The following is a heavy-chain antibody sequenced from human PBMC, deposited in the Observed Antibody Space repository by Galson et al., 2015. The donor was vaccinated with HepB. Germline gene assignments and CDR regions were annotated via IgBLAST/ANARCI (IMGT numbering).Heavy chain of an antibody. J-gene: IGHJ5*02. CDR3: ARLASFNGAPPIDP. V-gene: IGHV4-39*01. Sequence: TCTVSGGSITSPNYCWGWIRQPPGKGLDWIGNICHSGRTYYNPSLKSRVMISVDTSKNRFSLRLTSVTATDTAVYYCARLASFNGAPPIDPWGQGTLVTVSS. CDR1: GGSITSPNYC. CDR2: ICHSGRT. D-gene: IGHD6-6*01.